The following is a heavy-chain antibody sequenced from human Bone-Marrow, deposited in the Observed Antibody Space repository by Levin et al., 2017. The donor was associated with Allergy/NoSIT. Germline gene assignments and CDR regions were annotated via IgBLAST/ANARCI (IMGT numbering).Heavy chain of an antibody. CDR1: GFTFSTYA. CDR3: ARDLNDYGDNIGFYYFYRMDV. D-gene: IGHD4-17*01. Sequence: GESLKISCAASGFTFSTYAMHWVRQAPGKGLEWVAVISYSGTKKYYEDSVKGRFTISRDTSKNTLSLQMNSLRAEDTAVYYCARDLNDYGDNIGFYYFYRMDVWGQGTTVTVSS. J-gene: IGHJ6*02. CDR2: ISYSGTKK. V-gene: IGHV3-30*04.